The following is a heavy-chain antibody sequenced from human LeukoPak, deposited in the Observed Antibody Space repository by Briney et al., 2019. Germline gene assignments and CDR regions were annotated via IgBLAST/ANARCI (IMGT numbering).Heavy chain of an antibody. J-gene: IGHJ3*02. D-gene: IGHD5-24*01. CDR3: AKDKMATIISDAFDI. CDR1: GFTFDDYA. V-gene: IGHV3-9*01. CDR2: ISGNSGST. Sequence: PGGSLRLSCAASGFTFDDYAMHWVRQAPGKGLEWVSGISGNSGSTGYADSVKGRFTISRDNAKNSLYLQMSSLRAEDTALYYCAKDKMATIISDAFDIWGQGTMVTVSS.